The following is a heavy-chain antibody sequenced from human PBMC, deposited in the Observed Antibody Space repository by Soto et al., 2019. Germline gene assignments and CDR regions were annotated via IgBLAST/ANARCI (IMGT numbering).Heavy chain of an antibody. CDR2: ISYDGSNK. Sequence: QVQLVESGGGVVQPGGSLRLSCATSGFTFGKHGMHWGRQAPGKGLEWVAVISYDGSNKYYGDSVKGRFTISRDNTKNTLYLQMHSLRAEDTAVYHCAKDRVETDLVHAEGNYYYYGMYVWGQGTTVTVSS. V-gene: IGHV3-30*18. CDR1: GFTFGKHG. CDR3: AKDRVETDLVHAEGNYYYYGMYV. D-gene: IGHD5-18*01. J-gene: IGHJ6*02.